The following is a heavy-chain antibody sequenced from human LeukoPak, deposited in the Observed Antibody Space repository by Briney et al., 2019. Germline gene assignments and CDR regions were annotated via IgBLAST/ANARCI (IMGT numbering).Heavy chain of an antibody. V-gene: IGHV1-2*02. CDR3: ARGPSTTIFGVVIIVPDFDY. D-gene: IGHD3-3*01. J-gene: IGHJ4*02. Sequence: ASVKVSCKASGYTFTGYYMHWVRQAPGQGLEWMGWINPNSGGTNYAQKFQGRVTMTRDTSISTAYMELSRLRSDDTAVYYWARGPSTTIFGVVIIVPDFDYWGQGTLVTVPS. CDR1: GYTFTGYY. CDR2: INPNSGGT.